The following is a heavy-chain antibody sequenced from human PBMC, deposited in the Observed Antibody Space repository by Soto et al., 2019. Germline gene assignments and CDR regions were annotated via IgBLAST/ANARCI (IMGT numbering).Heavy chain of an antibody. CDR2: IYYTGTT. D-gene: IGHD5-12*01. CDR3: ARPASVYVRPSSARFDF. Sequence: QLQIQESGPGLVKPSETLSLTCTVSGASVSRDSYYWGWVRQPPGKGLERIGSIYYTGTTYYTPSLTSRVNISLQPSTIHFYMNMRSVTASDTAVYYCARPASVYVRPSSARFDFWGQGTLVTVSS. V-gene: IGHV4-39*02. CDR1: GASVSRDSYY. J-gene: IGHJ4*02.